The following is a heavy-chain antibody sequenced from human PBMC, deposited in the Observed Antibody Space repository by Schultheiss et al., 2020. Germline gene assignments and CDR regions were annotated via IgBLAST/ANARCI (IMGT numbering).Heavy chain of an antibody. J-gene: IGHJ6*02. CDR2: INHSGST. Sequence: SETLSLTCAVYGGSFSGYSWSWIRQPPGKGLEWIGEINHSGSTNYNPSLKSRVTISVDTSKNQFSLKLSSVTAADTAVYYCARQDLLWFGEDYYYGMDVWGQGTTVTVSS. V-gene: IGHV4-34*01. CDR3: ARQDLLWFGEDYYYGMDV. CDR1: GGSFSGYS. D-gene: IGHD3-10*01.